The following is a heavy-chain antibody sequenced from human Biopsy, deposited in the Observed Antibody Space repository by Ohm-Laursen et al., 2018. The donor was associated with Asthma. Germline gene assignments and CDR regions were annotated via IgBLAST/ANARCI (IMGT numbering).Heavy chain of an antibody. J-gene: IGHJ5*02. V-gene: IGHV4-31*03. CDR2: IYYSGST. CDR1: GGSINIGDCY. CDR3: ARTTYGHDGFDP. D-gene: IGHD4-17*01. Sequence: TLSLTYTVSGGSINIGDCYWSWIRQHPVKGLEWIGHIYYSGSTYYNPSLKSRVSISLDTSKNQFSLSLTSVTAADTAVYYCARTTYGHDGFDPWGQGTLVTVSS.